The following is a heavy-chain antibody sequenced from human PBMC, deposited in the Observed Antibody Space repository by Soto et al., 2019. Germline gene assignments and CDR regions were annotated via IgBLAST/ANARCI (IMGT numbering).Heavy chain of an antibody. V-gene: IGHV3-23*01. Sequence: EVHVLESGGGLVQPGGSLRLSCAASGFTFNTYALSWVRQAPGKGLEWVSGISGSGSNTFYGPAVKGRFTISRDNSKDTLYLQMNSLRVECTAVYYWAKGSALAATGGWEWFDSWGKGTLVTVSS. CDR3: AKGSALAATGGWEWFDS. D-gene: IGHD6-13*01. CDR1: GFTFNTYA. J-gene: IGHJ5*01. CDR2: ISGSGSNT.